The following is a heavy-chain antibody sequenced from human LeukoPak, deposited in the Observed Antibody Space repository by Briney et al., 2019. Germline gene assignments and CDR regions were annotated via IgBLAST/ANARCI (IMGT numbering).Heavy chain of an antibody. Sequence: SQTLSLTCALSGDTVSSNSAAWNWLRQSPSRGLEWLGRTYYRSKWYNDYAVSVKSRITINPDTSKNQFSLQLNSVTPEDTAVYYCARESGRYYGCDYWGQGTLVSVSS. D-gene: IGHD1-26*01. J-gene: IGHJ4*02. V-gene: IGHV6-1*01. CDR3: ARESGRYYGCDY. CDR2: TYYRSKWYN. CDR1: GDTVSSNSAA.